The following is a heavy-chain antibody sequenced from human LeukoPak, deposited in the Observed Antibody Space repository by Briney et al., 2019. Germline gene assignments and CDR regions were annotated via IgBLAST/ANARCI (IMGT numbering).Heavy chain of an antibody. V-gene: IGHV1-2*06. CDR3: ARDYGSGWYNY. D-gene: IGHD6-19*01. Sequence: GASVKVSCKASGYTLTNYYMNWLRQAPGQGLEWMGRINPNSGATNYAQKFQGRVTMTRDTSISTAYMELSRLRSDDTAVYYCARDYGSGWYNYWGQGTLVTVSS. CDR2: INPNSGAT. J-gene: IGHJ4*02. CDR1: GYTLTNYY.